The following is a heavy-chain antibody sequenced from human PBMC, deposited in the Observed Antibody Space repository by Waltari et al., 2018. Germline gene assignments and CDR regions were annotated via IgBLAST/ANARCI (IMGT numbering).Heavy chain of an antibody. CDR1: GFLFSSNG. D-gene: IGHD3-9*01. J-gene: IGHJ4*02. CDR3: GTRYT. CDR2: ISAGGEDT. V-gene: IGHV3-23*01. Sequence: EVQLLESGGGLVQPGGSLRLSCAASGFLFSSNGMNWFRQAPGKGLEGVSGISAGGEDTYYAESVKGRFTISRDNSKNTLYVQLSSLTAQDTAVYYCGTRYTWGQGTLVTVSS.